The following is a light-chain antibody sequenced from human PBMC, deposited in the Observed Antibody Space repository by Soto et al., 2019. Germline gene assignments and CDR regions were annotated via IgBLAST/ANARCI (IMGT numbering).Light chain of an antibody. CDR3: QQYNSYSWT. CDR2: DAS. Sequence: DIQMTQSPSFLSASVGDKVTITCRATESVSKLLAWYQEKPGNPPRPLIYDASTLESGVPSRFSGSGSGTEFTLTISSLQADDFAIYYCQQYNSYSWTFGQGTKVDIK. J-gene: IGKJ1*01. V-gene: IGKV1-5*01. CDR1: ESVSKL.